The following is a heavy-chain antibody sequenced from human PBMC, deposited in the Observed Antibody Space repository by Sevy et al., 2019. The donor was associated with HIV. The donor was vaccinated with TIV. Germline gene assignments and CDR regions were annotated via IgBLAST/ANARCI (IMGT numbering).Heavy chain of an antibody. Sequence: GGSLRLSCVASGFTFSSNWMTWVRQAPGKGLEWVANVKQDMSEKYYADSVKGRFTISGDNAKNSLYLQMNSLRAEDTAVYYCARAQQVTMLVVIGGLYFDLWGQGTLVTVSS. CDR1: GFTFSSNW. CDR3: ARAQQVTMLVVIGGLYFDL. CDR2: VKQDMSEK. V-gene: IGHV3-7*01. J-gene: IGHJ4*02. D-gene: IGHD2-21*01.